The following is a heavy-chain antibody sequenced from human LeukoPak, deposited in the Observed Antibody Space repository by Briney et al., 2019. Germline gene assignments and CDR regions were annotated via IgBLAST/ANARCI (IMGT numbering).Heavy chain of an antibody. CDR1: GFTFSSYA. J-gene: IGHJ4*02. CDR2: INWNGGIT. V-gene: IGHV3-20*01. D-gene: IGHD1-26*01. Sequence: PGGSLRLSCAASGFTFSSYAMSWVRQAPGKGLEWVAGINWNGGITGYADSVKGRFTISRDNAKNSLYLQMNSLRVDDTALYHCARKGLGGELGGFDSWGQGTLVTVSS. CDR3: ARKGLGGELGGFDS.